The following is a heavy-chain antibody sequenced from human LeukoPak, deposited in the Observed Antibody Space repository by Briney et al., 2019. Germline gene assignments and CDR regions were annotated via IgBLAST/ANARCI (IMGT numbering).Heavy chain of an antibody. CDR2: IRYDGSNK. Sequence: PGGSLRLSCAASGFTFSSYGMHWVRQAPGKGLEWVAFIRYDGSNKYYADSVKGRFTISRDNSKNTLYLQMNSLRAEDTAVYYCAKDYSSSGTYYYMDVWAKGPRSPSP. J-gene: IGHJ6*03. CDR3: AKDYSSSGTYYYMDV. V-gene: IGHV3-30*02. D-gene: IGHD6-6*01. CDR1: GFTFSSYG.